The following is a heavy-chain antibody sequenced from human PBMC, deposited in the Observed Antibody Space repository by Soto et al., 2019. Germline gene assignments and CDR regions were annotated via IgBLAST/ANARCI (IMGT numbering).Heavy chain of an antibody. CDR2: NYWDDDK. V-gene: IGHV2-5*02. J-gene: IGHJ4*02. CDR1: GFSLTTTRMG. CDR3: GHAGAFNLLSFAR. Sequence: QITLKESGPPLVRPAQTLTLTCAFSGFSLTTTRMGVAWIRQPPGKALEWLALNYWDDDKRYSPSLKNRLTVSTDPSTLRVVLTTTIISPDDTGTYFCGHAGAFNLLSFARWGPGTLVTFSA. D-gene: IGHD3-16*01.